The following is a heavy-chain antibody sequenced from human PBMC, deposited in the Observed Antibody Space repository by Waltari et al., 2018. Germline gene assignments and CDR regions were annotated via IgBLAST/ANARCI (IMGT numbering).Heavy chain of an antibody. D-gene: IGHD2-8*01. CDR3: ARASLTNGVCYTCGYFDY. J-gene: IGHJ4*02. CDR2: IHQSGST. V-gene: IGHV4-4*07. Sequence: QVQLQESGPGLVKPSETLSLTCTVSGGSISRYYWSWTRQPAGQRLDWSGRIHQSGSTNYNPSLKSRVTMSVDTSKNQFSLKLSSVTAADTAVYYCARASLTNGVCYTCGYFDYWGQGTLVTVSS. CDR1: GGSISRYY.